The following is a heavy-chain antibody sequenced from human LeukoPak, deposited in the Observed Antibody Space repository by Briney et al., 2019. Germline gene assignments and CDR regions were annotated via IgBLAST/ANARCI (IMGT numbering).Heavy chain of an antibody. J-gene: IGHJ1*01. D-gene: IGHD3-22*01. V-gene: IGHV1-69*04. CDR3: ARDSGDYYDSSGYPQH. Sequence: ASVKVSCKASGGTFSSYTISWGRQAPGQGLEWMGRIIPILGIANYAQKFQGRVTITADKSTSTAYMELSSLRSEDTAVYYCARDSGDYYDSSGYPQHWGQGTLVSVSS. CDR2: IIPILGIA. CDR1: GGTFSSYT.